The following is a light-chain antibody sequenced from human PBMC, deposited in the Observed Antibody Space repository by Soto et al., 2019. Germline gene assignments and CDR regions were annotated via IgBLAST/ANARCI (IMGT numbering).Light chain of an antibody. J-gene: IGKJ2*01. CDR3: QQCDSTPFT. V-gene: IGKV1-39*01. CDR2: VAS. Sequence: DIQMTQSPSSLSAYVGDRVTITCRASQTISRSLHWYQQRPGKGPKLLIYVASTLESGVPSRFSGSGSGTDFTLTISGLQPEDSATYCCQQCDSTPFTFGQGAKVEI. CDR1: QTISRS.